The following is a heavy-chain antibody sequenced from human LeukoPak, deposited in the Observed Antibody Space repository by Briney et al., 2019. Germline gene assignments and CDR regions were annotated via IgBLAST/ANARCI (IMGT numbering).Heavy chain of an antibody. CDR2: INSDGSST. CDR1: GFTFSSYW. CDR3: VRGNSYFGSGSYYNRVEY. Sequence: QSGGSLRLSCAASGFTFSSYWMHWVRQAPGKGLVWVSRINSDGSSTSYADSVKGRFTIFRDNAKNTLYLQMNSLRAEDTAVYYCVRGNSYFGSGSYYNRVEYWGQGTPVTVSS. V-gene: IGHV3-74*01. J-gene: IGHJ4*02. D-gene: IGHD3-10*01.